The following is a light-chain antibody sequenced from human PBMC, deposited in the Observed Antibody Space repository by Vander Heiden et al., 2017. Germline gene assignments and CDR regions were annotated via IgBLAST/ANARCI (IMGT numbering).Light chain of an antibody. CDR3: HQYNSYSPST. J-gene: IGKJ1*01. CDR2: KAS. V-gene: IGKV1-5*03. CDR1: QNINNW. Sequence: DIQVTPSPSTLAASAGHRVTITCRASQNINNWLAWYQQRQGKAPKLLIYKASTLESGVASRFSGSGSGTEFTLTISSLQPDDFATYYCHQYNSYSPSTFGQGTQVEIK.